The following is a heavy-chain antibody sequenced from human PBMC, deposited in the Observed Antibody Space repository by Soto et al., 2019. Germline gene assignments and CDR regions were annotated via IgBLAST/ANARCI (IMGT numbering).Heavy chain of an antibody. D-gene: IGHD3-22*01. CDR1: GCSISSSNW. Sequence: SDTLSLTCAVTGCSISSSNWWSWVRQPPGKGLEWIGEIYHSGSTNYNPSLKSRVTISVDKSKNQFSLKLSSVTAADTAVYYCARSPDSSGYYPRRYYYGMDVWGQGTTVT. CDR2: IYHSGST. CDR3: ARSPDSSGYYPRRYYYGMDV. V-gene: IGHV4-4*02. J-gene: IGHJ6*02.